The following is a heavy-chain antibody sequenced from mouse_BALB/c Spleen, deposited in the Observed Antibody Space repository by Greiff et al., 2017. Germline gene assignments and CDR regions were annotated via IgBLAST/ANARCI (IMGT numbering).Heavy chain of an antibody. Sequence: EVQLQQSGPGLVKPSQSLSLTCTVTGYSITSDYAWNWIRQFPGNKLEWMGYISYSGSTSYNPSLKSRISITRDTSKNQFFLQLNSVTTEDTATYYCARGGHYGSLYAMDYWGQGTSVTVSS. CDR2: ISYSGST. D-gene: IGHD1-1*01. CDR3: ARGGHYGSLYAMDY. J-gene: IGHJ4*01. CDR1: GYSITSDYA. V-gene: IGHV3-2*02.